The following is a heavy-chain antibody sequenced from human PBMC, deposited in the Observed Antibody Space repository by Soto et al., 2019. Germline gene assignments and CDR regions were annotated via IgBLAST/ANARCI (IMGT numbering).Heavy chain of an antibody. Sequence: GGSLRLSCAASGFTFSSYAMSCVRQALGKGLEWVSAISGSGGSTYYADSVKGRFTISRDNSKNTLYMQMNSLRAEDTAVYYCAKDREWSLLAARPYYYYGMDVWGQGTTVTVSS. CDR1: GFTFSSYA. J-gene: IGHJ6*02. D-gene: IGHD6-6*01. CDR2: ISGSGGST. CDR3: AKDREWSLLAARPYYYYGMDV. V-gene: IGHV3-23*01.